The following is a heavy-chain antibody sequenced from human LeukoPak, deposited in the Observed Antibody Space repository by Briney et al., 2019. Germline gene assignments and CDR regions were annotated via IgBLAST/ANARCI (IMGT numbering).Heavy chain of an antibody. CDR1: GDSVSSNSAA. CDR2: TYYRSKWYN. J-gene: IGHJ5*02. D-gene: IGHD3-10*01. CDR3: ARDLYGSGSYYNRGFDP. V-gene: IGHV6-1*01. Sequence: SQTLSLTCAISGDSVSSNSAAWNWIRQSPSRGLEWLGRTYYRSKWYNDYAVSVKSRITINPDTSKNQFSLQLNSVTPEDTAVYYCARDLYGSGSYYNRGFDPWGQGTLVTVSS.